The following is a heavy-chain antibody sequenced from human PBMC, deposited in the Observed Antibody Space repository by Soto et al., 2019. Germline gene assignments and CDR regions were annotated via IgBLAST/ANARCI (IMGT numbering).Heavy chain of an antibody. CDR1: GYTFTSYA. D-gene: IGHD6-19*01. CDR2: ISAYNGNT. J-gene: IGHJ4*02. V-gene: IGHV1-18*01. CDR3: ARGIAVAAKEDY. Sequence: ASVKVSCKASGYTFTSYAMNWVRQAPGQRLEWMGWISAYNGNTNYAQKLQGRVTMTTDTSTSTAYMELRSLRSDDTAVYYCARGIAVAAKEDYWGQGTLVTVSS.